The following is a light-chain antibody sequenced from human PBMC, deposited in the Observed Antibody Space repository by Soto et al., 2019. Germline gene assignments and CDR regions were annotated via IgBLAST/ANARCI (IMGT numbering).Light chain of an antibody. V-gene: IGKV1-5*01. CDR3: QQFSLYWA. J-gene: IGKJ1*01. CDR1: QDINRW. CDR2: NAD. Sequence: DIQMTQSPSTLSAFVGDRVTITCRASQDINRWLAWYQQKPGKAPKILIYNADTLESGVPSRFSGSGYGTEFILTISSLQPDDFATYYCQQFSLYWAFGQGTKVDNK.